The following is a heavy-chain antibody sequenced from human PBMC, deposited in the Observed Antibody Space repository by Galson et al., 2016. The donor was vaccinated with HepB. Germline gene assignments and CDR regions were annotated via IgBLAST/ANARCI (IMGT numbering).Heavy chain of an antibody. CDR1: GFTFSSYD. Sequence: SLRLSCAASGFTFSSYDMSWVRQAPGKGLERVSRINSDGSSTSYADSVKGRFTITRDNSKNTLYLQMNSLRAEDTALYYCAKGTTLQVHFGYFDHWGQGTLVTVSS. J-gene: IGHJ4*02. D-gene: IGHD1/OR15-1a*01. CDR2: INSDGSST. V-gene: IGHV3-23*01. CDR3: AKGTTLQVHFGYFDH.